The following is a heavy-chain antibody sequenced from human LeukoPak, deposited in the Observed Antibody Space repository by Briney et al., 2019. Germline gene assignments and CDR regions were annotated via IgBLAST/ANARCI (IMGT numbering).Heavy chain of an antibody. CDR2: ISGSGGST. CDR3: AKDPTDGYNPPLGY. D-gene: IGHD5-24*01. Sequence: GGSLRLSCAASGFTFSSYAMSWVRQAPGKGLEWVSAISGSGGSTYYADSVKGRFTISRDNSKNTLYLQMNSLRAEDTAVYYCAKDPTDGYNPPLGYWGQGTLVTVSS. CDR1: GFTFSSYA. V-gene: IGHV3-23*01. J-gene: IGHJ4*02.